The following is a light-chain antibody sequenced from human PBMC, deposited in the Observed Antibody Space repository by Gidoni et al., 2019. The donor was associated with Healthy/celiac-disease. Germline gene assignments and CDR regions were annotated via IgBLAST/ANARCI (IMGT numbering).Light chain of an antibody. J-gene: IGKJ3*01. V-gene: IGKV3-11*01. CDR2: DAS. CDR1: QSVSSY. CDR3: QQRNYRAXT. Sequence: EIVLTQSPATLSLSPGERATLSCRASQSVSSYLAWYRQKPGQAPRLLIYDASNRATGIPARFSGSGSGTDFTLTISSLEPEDFAVYYCQQRNYRAXTFGPGTKVDIK.